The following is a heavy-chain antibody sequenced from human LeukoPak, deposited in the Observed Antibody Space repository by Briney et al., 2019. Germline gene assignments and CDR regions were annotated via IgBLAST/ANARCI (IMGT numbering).Heavy chain of an antibody. CDR3: ARAKLVSWFDP. V-gene: IGHV4-39*07. CDR2: IYCSGST. CDR1: GGSISSSSYY. Sequence: SETLSLTCTASGGSISSSSYYWGWIRQPPGKGLEWIGSIYCSGSTYYNPSLKSRVTISVDTSKNQFSLKLSSVTAADTAVYYCARAKLVSWFDPWGQGTLVTVSS. J-gene: IGHJ5*02. D-gene: IGHD6-6*01.